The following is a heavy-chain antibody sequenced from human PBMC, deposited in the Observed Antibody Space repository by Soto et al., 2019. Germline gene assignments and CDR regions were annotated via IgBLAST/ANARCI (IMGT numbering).Heavy chain of an antibody. Sequence: SVEVSCKASGGTFSSYAISWVRQAPGQGLEWMGGIIPIFGAANYAQKFQGRVTITADESTSTAYMELSSLRSEDTAVYYCARGGYCSGGSCYDWYFDLWGRGTLVTVSS. CDR1: GGTFSSYA. V-gene: IGHV1-69*13. CDR3: ARGGYCSGGSCYDWYFDL. J-gene: IGHJ2*01. D-gene: IGHD2-15*01. CDR2: IIPIFGAA.